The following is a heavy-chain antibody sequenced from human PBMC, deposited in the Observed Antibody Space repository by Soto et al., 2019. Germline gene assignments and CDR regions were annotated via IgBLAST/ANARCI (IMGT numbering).Heavy chain of an antibody. CDR1: GESFIGYY. CDR2: INHRGSS. CDR3: ARSDIVTTYWFDP. V-gene: IGHV4-34*02. Sequence: QVHLQQWGAGLLKPSETLSLTCAVYGESFIGYYWTWIRQPPGMGLEWIGEINHRGSSNYNPSLKSRVTISIDTSQNQFSLKLTSVTAADTSVYYCARSDIVTTYWFDPWGQGTLVTVSS. D-gene: IGHD5-12*01. J-gene: IGHJ5*02.